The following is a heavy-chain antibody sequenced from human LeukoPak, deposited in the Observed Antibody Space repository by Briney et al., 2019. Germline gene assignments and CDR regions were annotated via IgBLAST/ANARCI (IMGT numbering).Heavy chain of an antibody. CDR1: GGSISSSSYY. V-gene: IGHV4-39*07. CDR2: FYYSGST. Sequence: PSETLSLTCTVSGGSISSSSYYWGWIRQPPGKGLEWIGSFYYSGSTYYNPSPKSRVTISVDTSKNQFSLKLSSVTAADTAVYYCARAPENWFDPWGQGTLVTVSS. J-gene: IGHJ5*02. CDR3: ARAPENWFDP.